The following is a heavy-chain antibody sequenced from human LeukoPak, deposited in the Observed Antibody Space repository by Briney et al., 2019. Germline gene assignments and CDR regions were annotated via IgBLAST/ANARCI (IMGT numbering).Heavy chain of an antibody. CDR3: ARSYSSGWSPSFDY. D-gene: IGHD6-19*01. CDR2: IYHSGST. Sequence: SGTLSLTCAVSGGSISSSNWWSWVRQPPGKGLEWIGEIYHSGSTNYNPSLKSRVTISVDTSKNQFSLKLSSVTAADTAVYYCARSYSSGWSPSFDYWGQGTLVTVSS. CDR1: GGSISSSNW. J-gene: IGHJ4*02. V-gene: IGHV4-4*02.